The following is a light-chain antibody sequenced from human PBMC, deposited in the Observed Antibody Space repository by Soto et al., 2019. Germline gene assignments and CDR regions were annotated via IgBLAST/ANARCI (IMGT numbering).Light chain of an antibody. CDR3: QQYNNYST. CDR2: DAS. CDR1: DSISDW. V-gene: IGKV1-5*01. Sequence: DIKMTQSPSTLSASVGDRVTITCRASDSISDWLAWFQLKPGKAPKLLSYDASSLESGVPSRFSGSGSGTEFPLTTSSLQPDDFATYNCQQYNNYSTLGQGTKVDI. J-gene: IGKJ1*01.